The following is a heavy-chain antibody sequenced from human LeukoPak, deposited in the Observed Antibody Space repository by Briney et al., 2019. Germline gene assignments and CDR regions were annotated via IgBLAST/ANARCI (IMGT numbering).Heavy chain of an antibody. D-gene: IGHD1-14*01. CDR3: ARELSAYDRDY. Sequence: ASVKVSCKASGYTFTSYAISWVRQAPGQGLEWMGWINPNSGGTNYAQKFQGRVTMTRDTSISTAYMELSRLRSDDTAVYYCARELSAYDRDYWGQGTLVTVSS. V-gene: IGHV1-2*02. J-gene: IGHJ4*02. CDR1: GYTFTSYA. CDR2: INPNSGGT.